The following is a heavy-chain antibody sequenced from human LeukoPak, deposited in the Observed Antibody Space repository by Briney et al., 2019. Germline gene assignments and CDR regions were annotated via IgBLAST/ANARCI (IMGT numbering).Heavy chain of an antibody. CDR1: GFTFSSYA. CDR3: AKAYYYDSSGYNYFDY. CDR2: ISYDGNNK. D-gene: IGHD3-22*01. J-gene: IGHJ4*02. Sequence: GGSLRLSCAASGFTFSSYAIHWVRQAPGKGLEWVAVISYDGNNKYYADSVKGRFTISRDNSENTLYLQMNSLRAEDTAVYYCAKAYYYDSSGYNYFDYWGQGTLVTVSS. V-gene: IGHV3-30-3*01.